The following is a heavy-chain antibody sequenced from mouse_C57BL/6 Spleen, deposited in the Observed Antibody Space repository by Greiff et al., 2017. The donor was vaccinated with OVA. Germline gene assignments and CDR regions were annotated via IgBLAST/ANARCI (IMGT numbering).Heavy chain of an antibody. CDR2: ISDGGSYT. CDR3: ARITTVVATRYFDV. Sequence: EVMLVESGGGLVKPGGSLKLSCAASGFTFSSYAMSWVRQTPEKRLEWVATISDGGSYTYYPDNVKGQFTISRDNAKNNLYLQMSHLKSEDTAMYYCARITTVVATRYFDVWGTGTTVTVSS. V-gene: IGHV5-4*03. D-gene: IGHD1-1*01. CDR1: GFTFSSYA. J-gene: IGHJ1*03.